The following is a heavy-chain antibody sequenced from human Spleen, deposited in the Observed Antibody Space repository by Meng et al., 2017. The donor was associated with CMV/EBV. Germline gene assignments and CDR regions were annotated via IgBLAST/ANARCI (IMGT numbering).Heavy chain of an antibody. V-gene: IGHV3-21*01. D-gene: IGHD3-22*01. CDR3: ARFPYSGYYDSSGEEY. CDR2: ISATSSYI. CDR1: GFTFSSYN. J-gene: IGHJ4*02. Sequence: GGSLRLSCAASGFTFSSYNMNWVRQAPGKGLEWVSSISATSSYIYYADSVKGRFTTSRDSGKNSLYLQMNSLRGEDTAVYYCARFPYSGYYDSSGEEYWGRGTLVTVSS.